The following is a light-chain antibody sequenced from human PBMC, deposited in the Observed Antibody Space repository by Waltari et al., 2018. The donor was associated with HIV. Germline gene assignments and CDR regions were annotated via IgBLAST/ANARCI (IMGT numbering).Light chain of an antibody. V-gene: IGLV1-40*01. Sequence: QSVLTQPPSVSGAPGQRVTISCTGSDSNIGAGYAVPWFQQFPGTAPNLLIYTNSNRPSGVPDRFSASKSGASASLAIAGLQVEDEADYYCQSYDSGLSGVIFGGGTKLTVL. CDR1: DSNIGAGYA. CDR3: QSYDSGLSGVI. CDR2: TNS. J-gene: IGLJ2*01.